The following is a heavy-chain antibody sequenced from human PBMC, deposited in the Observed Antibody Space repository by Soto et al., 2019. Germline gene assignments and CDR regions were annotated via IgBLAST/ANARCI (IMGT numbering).Heavy chain of an antibody. D-gene: IGHD2-15*01. CDR1: GFIFEDYD. Sequence: GGSLRLSCEASGFIFEDYDMHWVRQPPGKGLQWVSGISWNSGDKDYGDSVKGRFTISRDNAKNSLDLQMSSLRVEDTATYYCVKKSCSHTRCYTGWFFDLWGRGTLVTVSS. CDR3: VKKSCSHTRCYTGWFFDL. J-gene: IGHJ2*01. CDR2: ISWNSGDK. V-gene: IGHV3-9*01.